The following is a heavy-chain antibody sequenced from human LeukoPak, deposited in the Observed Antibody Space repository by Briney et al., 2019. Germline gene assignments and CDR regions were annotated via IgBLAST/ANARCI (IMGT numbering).Heavy chain of an antibody. CDR3: ARLRYYDFWSGYYDKNYYFDY. V-gene: IGHV4-34*01. J-gene: IGHJ4*02. CDR1: GGSFSGYY. Sequence: PSETLSLTCAVYGGSFSGYYWSWIRQPPGKGLEWIGEINHSGSTNYNPSLKSRVTISVDTSKNQFPLKLSSVTAADTAVYYCARLRYYDFWSGYYDKNYYFDYWGQGTLVTVSS. D-gene: IGHD3-3*01. CDR2: INHSGST.